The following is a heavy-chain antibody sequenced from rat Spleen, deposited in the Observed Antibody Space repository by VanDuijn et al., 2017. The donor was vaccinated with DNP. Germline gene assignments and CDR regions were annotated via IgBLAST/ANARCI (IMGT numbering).Heavy chain of an antibody. D-gene: IGHD1-5*01. CDR3: TRPNNFYWFFDF. CDR1: GFTFSNYD. J-gene: IGHJ1*01. Sequence: EVQLVESGGGIVQPGRSLKLSCAASGFTFSNYDMAWVRQAPTKGLEWVTSISTSGDRTYHRDSVKGRFTVSRDDTKSSLFLQMDSLRSEDTAIYYCTRPNNFYWFFDFWGPGTMVTVSS. V-gene: IGHV5-25*01. CDR2: ISTSGDRT.